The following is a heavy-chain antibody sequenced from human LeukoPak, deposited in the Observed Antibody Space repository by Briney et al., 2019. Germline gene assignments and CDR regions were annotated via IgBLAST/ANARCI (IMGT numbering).Heavy chain of an antibody. CDR2: INEDGSEK. J-gene: IGHJ3*01. CDR3: ARDPFSRGFGAFDV. CDR1: GFTFNTFW. V-gene: IGHV3-7*04. D-gene: IGHD2-2*01. Sequence: GGSLRLSCAASGFTFNTFWMTWVRQAPGKGLEWVANINEDGSEKVYLDPLKGRITVSRDNAKNTVHLQMDSLRVEDTALYYCARDPFSRGFGAFDVWGQGTMVTVSS.